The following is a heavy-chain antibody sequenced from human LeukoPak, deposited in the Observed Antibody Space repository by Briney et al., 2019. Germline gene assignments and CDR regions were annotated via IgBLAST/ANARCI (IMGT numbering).Heavy chain of an antibody. Sequence: PGGSLRLSCAASGFTFSRYSMNWVRQAPGKGLEWVSSISSSSSYIYYADSVKGRFTISRDNAKNSLYLQMNSLRAEDTAVYYCARDLLYYDSSGYEHWGQGTLVTVSS. CDR2: ISSSSSYI. CDR3: ARDLLYYDSSGYEH. V-gene: IGHV3-21*01. J-gene: IGHJ1*01. CDR1: GFTFSRYS. D-gene: IGHD3-22*01.